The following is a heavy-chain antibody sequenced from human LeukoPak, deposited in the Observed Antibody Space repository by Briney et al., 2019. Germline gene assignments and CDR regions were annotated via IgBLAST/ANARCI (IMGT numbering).Heavy chain of an antibody. CDR1: GGSISSSSYY. D-gene: IGHD3-22*01. CDR2: IYYSGST. CDR3: ARGGYYYDSSGYYHYFDY. J-gene: IGHJ4*02. Sequence: PSETLSLTCTVSGGSISSSSYYWGWIRQPPGKGLEWIGSIYYSGSTYYNPSLKSRVTISVDTSKNQFSLKLSSVTAADTAVYYCARGGYYYDSSGYYHYFDYWGQGTLVTVSS. V-gene: IGHV4-39*01.